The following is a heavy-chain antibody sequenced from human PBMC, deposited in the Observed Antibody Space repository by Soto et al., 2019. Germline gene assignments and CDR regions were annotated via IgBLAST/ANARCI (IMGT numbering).Heavy chain of an antibody. J-gene: IGHJ4*02. CDR2: ISGSGDNT. D-gene: IGHD4-17*01. V-gene: IGHV3-23*01. Sequence: GGSLRLSCAASGFTFSNYAMSWVRQAPGKGLEWVPTISGSGDNTDYVDSVKGRFTIFRDNSKNTLYLQMNSLRAEDTAVYYCAKDPLTVTPYFDYWGQGTLVTVSS. CDR3: AKDPLTVTPYFDY. CDR1: GFTFSNYA.